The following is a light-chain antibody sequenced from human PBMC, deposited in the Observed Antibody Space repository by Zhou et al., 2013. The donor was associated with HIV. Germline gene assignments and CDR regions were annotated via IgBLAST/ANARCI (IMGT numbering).Light chain of an antibody. V-gene: IGKV3-20*01. CDR3: QQYARSPLT. J-gene: IGKJ4*01. CDR1: QSVSSNY. CDR2: GAS. Sequence: ENVLTQSPGTLSLSPGERATLSCRASQSVSSNYLAWYQQKPGQAPRLLINGASSRATGISDRFSGSGSGTDFTLTISRLETEDFAVYYCQQYARSPLTFGGGTKVDIK.